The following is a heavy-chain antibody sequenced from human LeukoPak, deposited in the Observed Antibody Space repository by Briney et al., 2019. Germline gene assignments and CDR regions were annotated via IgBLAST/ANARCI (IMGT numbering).Heavy chain of an antibody. CDR2: IYENGGTT. D-gene: IGHD2-21*01. CDR1: GFTFRSHA. V-gene: IGHV3-23*01. CDR3: AKDFRIGYSAHFDY. J-gene: IGHJ4*02. Sequence: GGSLRLTCVGSGFTFRSHAMSWVRQAPEKGLEFVSGIYENGGTTYYADSVKGRFSISRDNSKNTLYLQMDSLRGEDTAVYYCAKDFRIGYSAHFDYWAREPWSPSPQ.